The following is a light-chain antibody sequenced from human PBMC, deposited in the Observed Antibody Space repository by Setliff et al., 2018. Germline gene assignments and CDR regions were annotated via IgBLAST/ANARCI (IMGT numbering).Light chain of an antibody. V-gene: IGLV2-14*01. J-gene: IGLJ1*01. CDR1: SSDVGGYNY. CDR3: SSYISSSTFV. Sequence: QSALTQPASVSGSPGQSITISCTGTSSDVGGYNYVSCYQQHPGKAPKLMIYDVSKRPSGVSNRFSGSKSGNTASLTISGLQAEDEADYYCSSYISSSTFVFGTGTKVTVL. CDR2: DVS.